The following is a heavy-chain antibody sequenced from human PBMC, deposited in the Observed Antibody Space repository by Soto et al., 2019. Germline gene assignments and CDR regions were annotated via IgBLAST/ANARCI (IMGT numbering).Heavy chain of an antibody. CDR1: GYTFTSQN. J-gene: IGHJ4*01. CDR2: INPSIGTT. Sequence: ALVKVCCKPSGYTFTSQNMHWERQNPGHGLEWMGVINPSIGTTTYAQKFQCRVTMTSYTSTSSVYMEVSSLRSEDTAVYYCISTLGARFAYWR. D-gene: IGHD1-26*01. V-gene: IGHV1-46*03. CDR3: ISTLGARFAY.